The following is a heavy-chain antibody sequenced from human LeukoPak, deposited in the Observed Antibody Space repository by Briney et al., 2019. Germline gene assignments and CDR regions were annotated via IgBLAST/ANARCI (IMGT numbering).Heavy chain of an antibody. V-gene: IGHV3-53*04. Sequence: GGSLRLSCTASGFTFSSNAMHWVRQAPGKGLEWVSVIYSGGSTYYADSVKGRFTISRHNSKNTLYLQMNSLRAEDTAVYYCAREGYSSSPPYYYGMDVWGQGTTVTVSS. CDR2: IYSGGST. J-gene: IGHJ6*02. CDR3: AREGYSSSPPYYYGMDV. CDR1: GFTFSSNA. D-gene: IGHD6-13*01.